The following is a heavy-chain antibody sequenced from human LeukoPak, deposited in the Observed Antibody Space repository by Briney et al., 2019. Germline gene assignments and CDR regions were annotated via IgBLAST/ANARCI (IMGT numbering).Heavy chain of an antibody. CDR3: ARHTTDRPNLIDH. CDR2: INYDGTST. D-gene: IGHD6-6*01. CDR1: GFTFSSKTYW. Sequence: GGSLRLSCAASGFTFSSKTYWMHWVRQAPGKGLVWVPRINYDGTSTNYADSVKGRFTISRDNARDMLYLQMNSLRAEDTAVYYCARHTTDRPNLIDHWGQGTLVTVSS. V-gene: IGHV3-74*01. J-gene: IGHJ4*02.